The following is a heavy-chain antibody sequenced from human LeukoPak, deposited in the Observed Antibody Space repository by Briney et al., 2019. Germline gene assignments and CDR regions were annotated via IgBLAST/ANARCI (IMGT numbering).Heavy chain of an antibody. Sequence: GGSLRLSCAASGFTFSSYSVNWVRQAPGKGLEWVSYISSSSSTIYYADSVKGRFTISRDNAKNSLYLQMNSLRDEDTAVYYCARDRGTTYYYGSGSYGHWGQGTLVTVSS. J-gene: IGHJ4*02. CDR3: ARDRGTTYYYGSGSYGH. CDR1: GFTFSSYS. CDR2: ISSSSSTI. D-gene: IGHD3-10*01. V-gene: IGHV3-48*02.